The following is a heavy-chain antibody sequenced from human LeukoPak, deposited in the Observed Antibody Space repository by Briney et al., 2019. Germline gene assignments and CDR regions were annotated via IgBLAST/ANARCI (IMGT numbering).Heavy chain of an antibody. CDR1: GYRVTGDS. V-gene: IGHV1-2*02. CDR2: INPNSGDT. Sequence: AALRVGCKAEGYRVTGDSWHWGRQAPGQGLEWMGWINPNSGDTNYAQKIQGRVTMTRDTSISTAYMELSTLRSDDTAVFYCARRHGSGSDYRGVDYWGQGTLVTVSS. D-gene: IGHD3-10*01. CDR3: ARRHGSGSDYRGVDY. J-gene: IGHJ4*02.